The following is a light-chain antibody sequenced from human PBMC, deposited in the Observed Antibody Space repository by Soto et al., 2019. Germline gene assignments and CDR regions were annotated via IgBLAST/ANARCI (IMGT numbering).Light chain of an antibody. CDR3: SSYTINRTYV. CDR1: SSNIGSNA. CDR2: SNN. V-gene: IGLV1-44*01. Sequence: QSVLTQPPSASGTPGQKVTISCTGGSSNIGSNAGNWYQQFPGTAPKLLIYSNNQRPSGVPDRFSGSKSGTSASLAISGLQSEDEADYYCSSYTINRTYVFGTGTKVTVL. J-gene: IGLJ1*01.